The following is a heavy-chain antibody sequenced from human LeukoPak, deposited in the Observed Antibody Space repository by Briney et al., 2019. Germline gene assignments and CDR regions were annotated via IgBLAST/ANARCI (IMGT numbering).Heavy chain of an antibody. D-gene: IGHD4-17*01. V-gene: IGHV3-23*01. CDR3: AKAGIRKVTTPGNYFDY. Sequence: GGSLRLSCAASGFTFSGYAINWVRQAPGKGLEWVSSISGSGSSTYYADSVKGRFTISRDNSNNTLSLQMSSLRAEDTAIYYCAKAGIRKVTTPGNYFDYWGQGTLVTVSS. CDR1: GFTFSGYA. CDR2: ISGSGSST. J-gene: IGHJ4*02.